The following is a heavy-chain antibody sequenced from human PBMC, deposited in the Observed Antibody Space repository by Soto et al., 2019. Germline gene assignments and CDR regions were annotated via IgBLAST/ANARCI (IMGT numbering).Heavy chain of an antibody. D-gene: IGHD6-19*01. CDR3: ARELSSGWYLDY. CDR2: IFHSGNT. CDR1: SGYIRSSNW. Sequence: SETLSLTCAVSSGYIRSSNWWSWVRQPPGKGLEWIGEIFHSGNTNYNPSLKSRVTISVDKSKNQFSLKLSSVTAADTAVYYCARELSSGWYLDYWGQGTLVTVSS. J-gene: IGHJ4*02. V-gene: IGHV4-4*02.